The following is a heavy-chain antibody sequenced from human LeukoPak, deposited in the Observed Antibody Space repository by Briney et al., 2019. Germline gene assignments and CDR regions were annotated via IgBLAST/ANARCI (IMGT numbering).Heavy chain of an antibody. J-gene: IGHJ4*02. CDR3: AKDTHYGSGSQFDY. V-gene: IGHV3-43*01. D-gene: IGHD3-10*01. CDR2: ISWDGGST. Sequence: GGSLRLSCAASGFTFDDYTMHWVRQAPGKGLEWVSLISWDGGSTYYADSVKGRFTISRDNSKNSLYLQMNSLRTEDTALHYCAKDTHYGSGSQFDYWGQGTLVTVSS. CDR1: GFTFDDYT.